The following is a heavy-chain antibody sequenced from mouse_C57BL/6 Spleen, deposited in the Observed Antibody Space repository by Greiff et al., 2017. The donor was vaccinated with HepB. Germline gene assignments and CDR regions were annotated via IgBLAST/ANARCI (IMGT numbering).Heavy chain of an antibody. CDR1: GYTFTEYT. Sequence: VQGVESGAELVKPGASVKLSCKASGYTFTEYTIHWVKQRSGQGLEWIGWFYPGSGSIKYNEKFKDKATLTADKSSSTVYMELSRLTSEDSAVYFCARHEEGEDYVDYWGQGTSVTVSS. J-gene: IGHJ4*01. CDR2: FYPGSGSI. CDR3: ARHEEGEDYVDY. D-gene: IGHD1-1*01. V-gene: IGHV1-62-2*01.